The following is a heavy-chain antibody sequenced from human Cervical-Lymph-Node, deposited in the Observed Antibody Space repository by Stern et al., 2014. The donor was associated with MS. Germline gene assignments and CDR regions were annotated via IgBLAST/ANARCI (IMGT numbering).Heavy chain of an antibody. J-gene: IGHJ4*02. D-gene: IGHD3-22*01. CDR2: LDPNSDDP. V-gene: IGHV1-2*06. CDR3: AREATLIVVDFDY. CDR1: GYTFTAFF. Sequence: VQLEESGTKMQKPWGSLKVSCKASGYTFTAFFIHWVRHDPGQGLEWMGRLDPNSDDPTYAQKFQERVTLTRDTSISPVCLDLTRLTSADTAVYYCAREATLIVVDFDYWGQGTLVTVSS.